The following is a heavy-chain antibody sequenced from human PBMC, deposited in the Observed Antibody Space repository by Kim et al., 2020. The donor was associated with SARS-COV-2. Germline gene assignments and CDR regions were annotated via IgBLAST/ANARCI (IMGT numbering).Heavy chain of an antibody. J-gene: IGHJ6*02. CDR3: ARTPSYYYGMDV. CDR2: K. Sequence: KYYADSVKCRFTLSRDNSKNTLYLQRNSLRAEDTAVYYCARTPSYYYGMDVWGQGTTVTVSS. V-gene: IGHV3-33*01.